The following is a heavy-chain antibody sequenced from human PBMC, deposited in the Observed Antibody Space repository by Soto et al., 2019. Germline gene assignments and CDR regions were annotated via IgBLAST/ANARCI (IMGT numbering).Heavy chain of an antibody. D-gene: IGHD3-10*01. J-gene: IGHJ6*03. Sequence: WVRQPPGKGLEWVSGISWNSGSIGYADSAKGRFTISRDNAKNSLYLQMNSLRAEDTALYYCAKDRPGGMLRYYMDVWGKGTTVTVSS. V-gene: IGHV3-9*01. CDR2: ISWNSGSI. CDR3: AKDRPGGMLRYYMDV.